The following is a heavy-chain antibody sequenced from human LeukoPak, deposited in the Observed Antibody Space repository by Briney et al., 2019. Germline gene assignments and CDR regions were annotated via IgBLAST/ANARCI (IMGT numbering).Heavy chain of an antibody. CDR3: ARGGIAAAGTSVDY. D-gene: IGHD6-13*01. Sequence: SVKLSCNASGDTFSRYAISWVRQPPGNALECMGELTPIFGTASYAQKFQGRVTITADKSTSTAYMELSSLRSEDTAVYYCARGGIAAAGTSVDYWGQGTLVTVSS. J-gene: IGHJ4*02. CDR1: GDTFSRYA. V-gene: IGHV1-69*06. CDR2: LTPIFGTA.